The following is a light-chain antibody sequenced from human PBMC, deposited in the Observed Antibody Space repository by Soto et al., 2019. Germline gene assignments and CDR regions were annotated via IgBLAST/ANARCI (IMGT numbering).Light chain of an antibody. CDR3: QTWATGPWV. V-gene: IGLV4-69*01. Sequence: QPVLTQSPSASASLGASVKLTCTLTSGHSIYAIAWHQQQPEKGPRFLMKLNNDGSHTKGDGIPDRFSGSSSGAEWYLTISSLQSEDEADYYCQTWATGPWVFGGGTKLTVL. CDR2: LNNDGSH. CDR1: SGHSIYA. J-gene: IGLJ3*02.